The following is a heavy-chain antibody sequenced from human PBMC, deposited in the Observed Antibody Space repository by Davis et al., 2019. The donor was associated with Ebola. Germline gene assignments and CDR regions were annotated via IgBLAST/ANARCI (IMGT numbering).Heavy chain of an antibody. CDR1: GGSINSYY. D-gene: IGHD1-26*01. Sequence: SETLSLTCTVSGGSINSYYWSWIRQPPGKGLEWIGYIYYSGSTNYNPSLKSRVTISVDTSKNQFSLKLSSVTAADTAVYYCARARMLGGATLYGMDVWGKGTTVTVSS. V-gene: IGHV4-59*01. CDR2: IYYSGST. J-gene: IGHJ6*04. CDR3: ARARMLGGATLYGMDV.